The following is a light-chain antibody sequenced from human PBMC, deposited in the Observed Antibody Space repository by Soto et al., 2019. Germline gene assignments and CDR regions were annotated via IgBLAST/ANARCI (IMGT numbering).Light chain of an antibody. Sequence: SCTGTSSDVGGYNYVSWYQQHPGKAPKLMIYEVSERPSGVPDRFSGSKSGNTASLTVSGLQADDEADYYCSSYSGTNYHYVFGTGTKVTV. V-gene: IGLV2-8*01. CDR2: EVS. CDR1: SSDVGGYNY. CDR3: SSYSGTNYHYV. J-gene: IGLJ1*01.